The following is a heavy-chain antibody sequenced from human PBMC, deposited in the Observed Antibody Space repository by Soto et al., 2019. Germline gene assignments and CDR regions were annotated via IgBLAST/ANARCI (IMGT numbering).Heavy chain of an antibody. V-gene: IGHV1-69*06. D-gene: IGHD4-17*01. CDR1: GGTFSSYA. J-gene: IGHJ5*02. CDR3: ARDYTVHTHRINCFDT. CDR2: IIPIFGTA. Sequence: VASVKVSCKASGGTFSSYAISWVRQAPGQGLEWMGGIIPIFGTANYAQKFQGRVTITADKSTSTAYMELSSLRSEDTAVYYCARDYTVHTHRINCFDTWGQGTLVTVSS.